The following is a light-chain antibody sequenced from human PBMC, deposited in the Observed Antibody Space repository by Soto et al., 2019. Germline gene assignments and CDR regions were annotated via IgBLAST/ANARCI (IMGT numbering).Light chain of an antibody. CDR3: QAWDSGGDHVV. J-gene: IGLJ2*01. Sequence: SYELTQPPSLSVAPGKTATITCGGSSIGDKRVHWYQQKPGQAPVLVISSDSDRASGIPGRISGSNSGYTATLTISRVEAEDEADYFCQAWDSGGDHVVFGGGTKLTVL. CDR1: SIGDKR. V-gene: IGLV3-21*04. CDR2: SDS.